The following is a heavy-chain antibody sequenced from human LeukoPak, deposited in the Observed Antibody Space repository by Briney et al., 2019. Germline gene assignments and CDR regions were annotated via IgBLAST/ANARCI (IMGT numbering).Heavy chain of an antibody. CDR3: ARSYSSSWDY. J-gene: IGHJ4*02. Sequence: GGSLRLSCAASGFAVSSNYMSWVRQAPGKGLEWVSVIYSGGSTYYADSVKGRFTISRDNSKNTLYLQMNSLRAEDTAVYYCARSYSSSWDYWGQGTLVTVSS. V-gene: IGHV3-66*01. CDR1: GFAVSSNY. CDR2: IYSGGST. D-gene: IGHD6-13*01.